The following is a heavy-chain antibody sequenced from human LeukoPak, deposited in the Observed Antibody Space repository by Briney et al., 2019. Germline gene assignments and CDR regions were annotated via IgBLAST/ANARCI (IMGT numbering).Heavy chain of an antibody. Sequence: PGGSLRLSCAVSGITLSNYGMSWVRQAPGKGLEWVAGIRGSAGGTSYADSVKGRSTISRDNPKNTLFLQMNSLRAEDTAVYFCAKRGVVIRVILVGFHKEANYFDSWGQGALVTVSS. J-gene: IGHJ4*02. CDR1: GITLSNYG. CDR2: IRGSAGGT. D-gene: IGHD3-22*01. V-gene: IGHV3-23*01. CDR3: AKRGVVIRVILVGFHKEANYFDS.